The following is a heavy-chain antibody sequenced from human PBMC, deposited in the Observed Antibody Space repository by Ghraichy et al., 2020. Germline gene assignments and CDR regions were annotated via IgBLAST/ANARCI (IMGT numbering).Heavy chain of an antibody. CDR1: GFSFGSSS. CDR3: AREFDFDL. D-gene: IGHD3-10*01. J-gene: IGHJ4*02. Sequence: GESLNISCGASGFSFGSSSMSWVRQAPGKGLEWVSTISTSGGGTHYAESVEGRFIVSRDNSKDSLFLHMYSLRPEDTAVYYCAREFDFDLWGQGTLVTVSS. V-gene: IGHV3-23*01. CDR2: ISTSGGGT.